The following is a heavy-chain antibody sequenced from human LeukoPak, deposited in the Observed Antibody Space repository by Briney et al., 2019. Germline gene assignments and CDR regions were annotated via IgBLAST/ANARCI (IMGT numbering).Heavy chain of an antibody. CDR1: GFSFSSYS. J-gene: IGHJ5*02. D-gene: IGHD3-3*01. V-gene: IGHV3-23*01. Sequence: GWSLRLSCPASGFSFSSYSMTWVRQAPGKGLAWVSNIRRNGGDRYYADSVKGRFTISRDNSKNTVYLEMNSLRVEDTAVYYCAKGGYDSWFDPWGQGTLVTVSS. CDR2: IRRNGGDR. CDR3: AKGGYDSWFDP.